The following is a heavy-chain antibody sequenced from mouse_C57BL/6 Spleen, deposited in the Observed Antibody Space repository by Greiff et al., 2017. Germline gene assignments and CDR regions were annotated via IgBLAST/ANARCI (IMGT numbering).Heavy chain of an antibody. CDR1: GYIFTDYA. D-gene: IGHD4-1*01. CDR2: VDPETGNT. CDR3: TNLTGDWYFDV. Sequence: QVHVKQSGAELVRPGASVTLSCKASGYIFTDYAMHWVKQTPVHGLEWIGAVDPETGNTAYNQKFKDKALLTADKSSSTAYMEFRSLTSEDSAVYYCTNLTGDWYFDVWGTGTTVTVSS. J-gene: IGHJ1*03. V-gene: IGHV1-15*01.